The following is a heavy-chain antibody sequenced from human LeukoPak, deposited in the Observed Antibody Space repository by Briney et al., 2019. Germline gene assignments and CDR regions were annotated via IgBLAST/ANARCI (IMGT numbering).Heavy chain of an antibody. Sequence: PSETLSLTCTVSGDSLKSSRYYWAWVRQPPGKGLECIASIYYSGTTYYNPSLKSRVTISLDTSRNQHSLKLSSVTAADTAIDYCESGTPQRWSSFWGQGTLVTVSS. CDR1: GDSLKSSRYY. J-gene: IGHJ4*02. CDR3: ESGTPQRWSSF. D-gene: IGHD3-10*01. V-gene: IGHV4-39*07. CDR2: IYYSGTT.